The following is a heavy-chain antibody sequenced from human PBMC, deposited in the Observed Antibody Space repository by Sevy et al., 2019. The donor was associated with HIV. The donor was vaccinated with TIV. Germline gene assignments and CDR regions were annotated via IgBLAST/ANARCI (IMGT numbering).Heavy chain of an antibody. V-gene: IGHV3-74*01. D-gene: IGHD1-1*01. CDR2: INSDGSST. CDR3: ARDSPVWKDFHY. J-gene: IGHJ4*02. CDR1: GFTFSSYW. Sequence: GGSLRLTCAASGFTFSSYWMHWVRQAPGKGLVWVSRINSDGSSTSYADSVKGRFTISRDNAKNTLYLQMNSLRAEDTAVYYCARDSPVWKDFHYWGQGTLVTVSS.